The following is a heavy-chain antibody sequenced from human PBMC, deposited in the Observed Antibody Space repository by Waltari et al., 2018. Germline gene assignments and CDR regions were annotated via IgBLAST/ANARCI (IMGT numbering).Heavy chain of an antibody. Sequence: QVQLVESGGGVVQPGRSLRLSCAASGFTFSSYGMHWVRQAPGKGLEWVAFIWFDGSNKYYADSVKGRFTISRDNSKNTLYLQMNSLRAEDTAVYYCARGGKAFDIWGQGTMVTVSS. CDR1: GFTFSSYG. J-gene: IGHJ3*02. CDR3: ARGGKAFDI. CDR2: IWFDGSNK. D-gene: IGHD3-16*01. V-gene: IGHV3-33*01.